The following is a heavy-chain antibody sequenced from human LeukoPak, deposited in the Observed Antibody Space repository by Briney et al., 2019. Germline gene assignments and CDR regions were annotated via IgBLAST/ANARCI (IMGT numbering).Heavy chain of an antibody. CDR2: ISGSGGST. D-gene: IGHD3-10*01. CDR3: ARDYYGPGSYPKNDY. V-gene: IGHV3-23*01. J-gene: IGHJ4*02. Sequence: PGGSLRLSCAASGFTFSSYAMSWVRQAPGKGLEWVSAISGSGGSTYYADSVKGRFTISRDNSKNTLYLQMNSLRAEDTAVYYCARDYYGPGSYPKNDYWGQGTLVTVSS. CDR1: GFTFSSYA.